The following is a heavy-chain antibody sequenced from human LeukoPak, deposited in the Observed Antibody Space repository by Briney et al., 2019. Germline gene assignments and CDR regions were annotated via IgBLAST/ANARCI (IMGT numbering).Heavy chain of an antibody. Sequence: ALVKVSCKASGYTFTSYGISWVRQAPGQGLEWMGWISAYNGNTNYAQKLQGRVTMTTDTSTSTAYMELRSPRSDDTAVYYCARDPERDYGDYFYGLAFDIWGQGTMVTVSS. CDR1: GYTFTSYG. J-gene: IGHJ3*02. CDR3: ARDPERDYGDYFYGLAFDI. V-gene: IGHV1-18*01. CDR2: ISAYNGNT. D-gene: IGHD4-17*01.